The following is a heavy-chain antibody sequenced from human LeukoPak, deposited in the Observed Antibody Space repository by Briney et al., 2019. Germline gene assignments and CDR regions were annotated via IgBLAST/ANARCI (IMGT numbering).Heavy chain of an antibody. V-gene: IGHV4-34*01. J-gene: IGHJ1*01. Sequence: SETLSLTCAVYGGSFSGYYWSWIRQPPGKGLEWIGEINHSGSTNSNPSLKSRVTISVDTSKNQFSLKLSSVTAADTAVYYCARRLLGYCSGGSCNSGYFQHWGQGTLVTVSS. CDR2: INHSGST. D-gene: IGHD2-15*01. CDR1: GGSFSGYY. CDR3: ARRLLGYCSGGSCNSGYFQH.